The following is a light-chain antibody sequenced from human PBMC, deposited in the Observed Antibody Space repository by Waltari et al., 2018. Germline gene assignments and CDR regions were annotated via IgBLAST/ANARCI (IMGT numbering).Light chain of an antibody. CDR1: NIERKG. CDR2: HYY. CDR3: QVWDSTTDHLVI. Sequence: SSVLTQPPSVSVAPGETAKTTCGGDNIERKGVHWYQQKPGQAPVLVISHYYERPSGTPERFSGSNSENTATLTISRVEAGDEAVYSCQVWDSTTDHLVIFGGGTKLSVL. V-gene: IGLV3-21*04. J-gene: IGLJ2*01.